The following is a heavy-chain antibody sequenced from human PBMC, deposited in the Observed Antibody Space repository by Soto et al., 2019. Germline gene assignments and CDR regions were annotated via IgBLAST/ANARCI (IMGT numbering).Heavy chain of an antibody. V-gene: IGHV3-30-3*01. Sequence: QVQLVESGGGVVQPGRSLRLSCAASGFTFSSYAMHWVRQAPGKGLEWVAVISYDGSNKYYADSVKGRFTISRDNSKNTLYLQMNSLRAEDTAVYYCAKEGAKGDLAFDIWGQGTMVTVSS. CDR2: ISYDGSNK. J-gene: IGHJ3*02. CDR1: GFTFSSYA. CDR3: AKEGAKGDLAFDI. D-gene: IGHD2-21*01.